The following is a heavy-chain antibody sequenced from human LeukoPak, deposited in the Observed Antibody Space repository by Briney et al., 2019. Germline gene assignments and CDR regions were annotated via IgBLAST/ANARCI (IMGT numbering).Heavy chain of an antibody. CDR2: MNLNSGNT. CDR3: ARGRKGWFRELLYYFDY. V-gene: IGHV1-8*01. Sequence: ASVKVSCKASGYTFTSYDINWVRQATGQGLEWMGWMNLNSGNTGYAQKFQGRVTMTRNTSISTAYMELSSLRSEDTAVYYCARGRKGWFRELLYYFDYWGQGTLVTVSS. CDR1: GYTFTSYD. J-gene: IGHJ4*02. D-gene: IGHD3-10*01.